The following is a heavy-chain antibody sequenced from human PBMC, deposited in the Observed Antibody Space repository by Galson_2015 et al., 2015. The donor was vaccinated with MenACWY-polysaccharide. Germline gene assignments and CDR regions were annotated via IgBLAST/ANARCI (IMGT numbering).Heavy chain of an antibody. CDR1: GGTFSSYA. CDR2: IIPTFGTA. CDR3: ARVGIAVAGTGGNWFDP. Sequence: SVKVSCKASGGTFSSYAISWVRQAPGQGLEWMGGIIPTFGTANYAQKFQGRVTITADESTSTAYMELSSLRSEDTAVYYCARVGIAVAGTGGNWFDPWGQGTLVTVSS. J-gene: IGHJ5*02. D-gene: IGHD6-19*01. V-gene: IGHV1-69*13.